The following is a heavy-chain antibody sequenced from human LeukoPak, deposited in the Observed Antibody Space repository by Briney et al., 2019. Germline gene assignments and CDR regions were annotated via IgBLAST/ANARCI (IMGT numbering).Heavy chain of an antibody. Sequence: SETLSLTCTVSGGSISSGGYYWSWIRQPPGKGLEWIGYIYHSGSTYYNPSLKSRVTISVDRSKNQFSLKLSSVTAADTAVYYCARGRYLDYWGQGTLVTVSS. CDR2: IYHSGST. V-gene: IGHV4-30-2*01. CDR3: ARGRYLDY. J-gene: IGHJ4*02. CDR1: GGSISSGGYY.